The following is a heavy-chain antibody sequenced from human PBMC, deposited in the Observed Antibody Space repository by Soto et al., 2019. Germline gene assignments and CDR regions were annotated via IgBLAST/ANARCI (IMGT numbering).Heavy chain of an antibody. CDR1: GFTFNTYT. V-gene: IGHV3-23*01. Sequence: EVQLLESGGGLVQPGGSLRLSCAASGFTFNTYTMTWVRQAPGKGLGWVSAITGSGSCTYADSVKGRFTISRDNSKNTVYLQMNSLRVEDTAVYYCANPVDIVATIQFDYWGKGTLITVSS. CDR2: ITGSGSCT. J-gene: IGHJ4*02. CDR3: ANPVDIVATIQFDY. D-gene: IGHD5-12*01.